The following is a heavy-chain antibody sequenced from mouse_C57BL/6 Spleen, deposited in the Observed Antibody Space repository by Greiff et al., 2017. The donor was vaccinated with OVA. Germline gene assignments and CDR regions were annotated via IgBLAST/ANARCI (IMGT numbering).Heavy chain of an antibody. CDR2: IHPNSGST. D-gene: IGHD2-4*01. Sequence: QVQLQQPGAELVKPGASVKLSCKASGYTFTSYWMHWVKQRPGQGLEWIGMIHPNSGSTNYNEKFKSKATLTVDKSSSTAYMQRSSLTSEDSAVYYCASPYYEYDGAWFAYWGQGTLVTVSA. CDR3: ASPYYEYDGAWFAY. J-gene: IGHJ3*01. V-gene: IGHV1-64*01. CDR1: GYTFTSYW.